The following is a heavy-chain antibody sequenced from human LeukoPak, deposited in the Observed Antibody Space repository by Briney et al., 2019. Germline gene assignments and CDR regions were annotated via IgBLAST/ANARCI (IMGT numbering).Heavy chain of an antibody. D-gene: IGHD1-26*01. CDR2: IIPILGIA. J-gene: IGHJ4*02. Sequence: ASVKVSCKASGGTFSSYAISWVRQAPGQGLEWMGRIIPILGIANYAQKFQGRVTITADKSTSTAYMELSSLRSEDTAVYYCARDGSGSYGYFDYWGQGTLVTVSS. CDR1: GGTFSSYA. V-gene: IGHV1-69*04. CDR3: ARDGSGSYGYFDY.